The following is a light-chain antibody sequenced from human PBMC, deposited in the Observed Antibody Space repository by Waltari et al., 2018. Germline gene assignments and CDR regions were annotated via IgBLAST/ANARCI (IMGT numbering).Light chain of an antibody. CDR2: HNN. CDR3: AAWDDSLNAWM. CDR1: SSNVGPNY. J-gene: IGLJ3*02. V-gene: IGLV1-44*01. Sequence: QSVLTQPPSTSGTPGQRVTISCSGSSSNVGPNYVSWYQQLPGTAPTPLIYHNNRRPSVVPDRFSCSKSGTSASLAISGLQSEDEADYYCAAWDDSLNAWMFGGGTKLTVL.